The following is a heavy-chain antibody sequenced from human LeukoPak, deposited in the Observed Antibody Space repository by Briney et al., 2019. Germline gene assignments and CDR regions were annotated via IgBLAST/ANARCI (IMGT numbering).Heavy chain of an antibody. CDR1: GFSFSSSW. CDR2: INTDGSST. J-gene: IGHJ6*02. V-gene: IGHV3-74*01. Sequence: SGGSLRLSCAASGFSFSSSWMHWVRQAPGKGLVWVSRINTDGSSTAYADSVKGRFTISRDNAKNTLYLQVNSLRAEDTAVYYCARGKYYALDVWGQGTTDTVSS. CDR3: ARGKYYALDV.